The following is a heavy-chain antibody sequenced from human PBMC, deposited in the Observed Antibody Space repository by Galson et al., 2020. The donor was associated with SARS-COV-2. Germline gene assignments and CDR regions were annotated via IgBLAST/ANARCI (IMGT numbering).Heavy chain of an antibody. V-gene: IGHV1-2*02. Sequence: ASVKVSCKASGYTFTGYYMHWVRQAPGQGLEWMGWINPNSGGTNYAQKFQGRVTMTRDTSISTAYMELSRLRSDDTAVYYCARDREMVRGVIINLSYYYGMDVWGQGTTVTVSS. CDR3: ARDREMVRGVIINLSYYYGMDV. D-gene: IGHD3-10*01. CDR1: GYTFTGYY. CDR2: INPNSGGT. J-gene: IGHJ6*02.